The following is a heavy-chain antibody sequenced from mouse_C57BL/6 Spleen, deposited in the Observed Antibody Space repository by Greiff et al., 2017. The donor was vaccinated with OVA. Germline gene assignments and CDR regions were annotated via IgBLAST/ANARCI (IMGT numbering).Heavy chain of an antibody. CDR2: ISYDGSN. CDR1: GYSITSGYY. CDR3: AREGTTVPVDY. Sequence: ESGPGLVKPSQSLSLTCSVTGYSITSGYYWNWIRQFPGNKLEWMGYISYDGSNNYNPSLKNRISITRDTSKNQFFLKLNSVTTEDTATYYCAREGTTVPVDYWGQGTTLTVSS. V-gene: IGHV3-6*01. J-gene: IGHJ2*01. D-gene: IGHD1-1*01.